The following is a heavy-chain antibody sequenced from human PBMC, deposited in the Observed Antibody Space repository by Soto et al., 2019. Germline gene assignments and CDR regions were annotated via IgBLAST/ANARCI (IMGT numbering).Heavy chain of an antibody. D-gene: IGHD3-22*01. CDR1: GFSFSSYV. CDR3: VKGEYYYDSSGYYPFDY. J-gene: IGHJ4*02. Sequence: GGSLRLSCSASGFSFSSYVMHWVRQAPGKGLEYVSSISTNGGSTHYADSVKGRFTISRDNSKNTQYLQMSSLRADDTAVYYCVKGEYYYDSSGYYPFDYWGQGTLVTVSS. CDR2: ISTNGGST. V-gene: IGHV3-64D*06.